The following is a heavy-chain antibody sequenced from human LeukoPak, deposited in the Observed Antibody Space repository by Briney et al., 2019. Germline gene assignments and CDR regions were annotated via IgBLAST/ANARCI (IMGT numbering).Heavy chain of an antibody. CDR3: ARGSRSFDWLRSYFDF. J-gene: IGHJ4*02. CDR2: FVLEDGDT. Sequence: GATVKISCKASGYTFNDYYIHWVQQAPGKGLEGMGRFVLEDGDTIYAEKFQGRVTITADTSTDTAYMDLSSLRSFDTAVYYCARGSRSFDWLRSYFDFWGQGTLVSVSS. CDR1: GYTFNDYY. V-gene: IGHV1-69-2*01. D-gene: IGHD3-9*01.